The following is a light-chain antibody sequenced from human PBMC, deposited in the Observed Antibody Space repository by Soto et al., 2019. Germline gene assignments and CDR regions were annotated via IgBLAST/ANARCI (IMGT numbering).Light chain of an antibody. J-gene: IGLJ1*01. CDR2: EAT. V-gene: IGLV2-14*01. Sequence: QSVLTQPPSVSGSPGQSITVSCTGTSSDIGASNFVSWYQHLPGRAPKVIIFEATNRPSGVSDRFSGSKAGITASLTISGLQAADEGEYFCISYKTDDTFVFGTGTKLTVL. CDR1: SSDIGASNF. CDR3: ISYKTDDTFV.